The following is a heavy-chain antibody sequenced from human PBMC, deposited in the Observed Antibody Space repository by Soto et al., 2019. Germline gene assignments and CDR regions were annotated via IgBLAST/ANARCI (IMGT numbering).Heavy chain of an antibody. J-gene: IGHJ3*02. D-gene: IGHD2-15*01. V-gene: IGHV3-33*05. CDR1: GFRSASYG. CDR2: IINDGSEK. CDR3: ARDDIGAPNAFDM. Sequence: GGSLRLSCVASGFRSASYGFHWVRQAPGKGLEWVAVIINDGSEKNHADSVKDRFTISRDNSKNTLYLQMDSLRAGDTALYYCARDDIGAPNAFDMWGQGTMVTVSS.